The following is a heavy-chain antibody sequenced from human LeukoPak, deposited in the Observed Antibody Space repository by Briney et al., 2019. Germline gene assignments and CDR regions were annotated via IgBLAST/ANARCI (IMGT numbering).Heavy chain of an antibody. CDR1: GYTFTYYA. CDR3: ARVVGYCSGGSCYRNYYFDY. Sequence: ASVKASCKVSGYTFTYYAIHWVRQAPGQSLEWMGWINTGNGDTKFSRKFQDRVTMTRHTSASTAYMELSSLRSEDTAVYYCARVVGYCSGGSCYRNYYFDYWGQGTLVTVSS. V-gene: IGHV1-3*04. CDR2: INTGNGDT. J-gene: IGHJ4*02. D-gene: IGHD2-15*01.